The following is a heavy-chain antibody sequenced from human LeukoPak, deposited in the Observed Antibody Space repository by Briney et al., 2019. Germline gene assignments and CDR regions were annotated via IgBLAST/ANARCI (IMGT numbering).Heavy chain of an antibody. D-gene: IGHD2-15*01. CDR1: GFTFSSYA. Sequence: GGSLRLSCAASGFTFSSYAMHWVRQAPGKGLEWVAVISYDGSNKYYADSVKGRFTISRDNSKNTLYLQMNSLRAEDTAVYYCARTGVVVALEYWGQGTLVTVSS. CDR2: ISYDGSNK. CDR3: ARTGVVVALEY. J-gene: IGHJ4*02. V-gene: IGHV3-30*04.